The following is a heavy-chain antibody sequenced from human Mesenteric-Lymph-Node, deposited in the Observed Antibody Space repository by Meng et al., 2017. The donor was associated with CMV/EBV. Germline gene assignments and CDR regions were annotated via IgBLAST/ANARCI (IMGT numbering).Heavy chain of an antibody. CDR3: ARAVDYSNYRGAFDI. J-gene: IGHJ3*02. Sequence: SETLSLTCTVSGGSISSSSYYWGWIRQPPGEGLEWIGSIYYSGSTYYSPSLKSRVTISVDTSTNHFSLKLTSVTAADTAMYYCARAVDYSNYRGAFDIWGQGTKVTVSS. D-gene: IGHD4-11*01. CDR2: IYYSGST. V-gene: IGHV4-39*02. CDR1: GGSISSSSYY.